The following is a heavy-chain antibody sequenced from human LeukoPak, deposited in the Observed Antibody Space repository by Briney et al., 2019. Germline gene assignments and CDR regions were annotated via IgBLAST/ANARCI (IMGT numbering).Heavy chain of an antibody. CDR3: ARGSGYCSSTSCYALY. J-gene: IGHJ4*02. CDR1: GFTFSSYW. Sequence: GGSLRLSCAASGFTFSSYWMSWVRQAPGKGLEWVANIQQDGSKKYYVDSVKGRFTISRDNAKNTLYLQMNSLRAEDTAVYYCARGSGYCSSTSCYALYWGQGTLVTVSS. V-gene: IGHV3-7*01. D-gene: IGHD2-2*01. CDR2: IQQDGSKK.